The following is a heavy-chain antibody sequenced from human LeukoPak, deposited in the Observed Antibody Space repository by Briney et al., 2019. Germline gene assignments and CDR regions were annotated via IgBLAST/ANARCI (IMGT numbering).Heavy chain of an antibody. D-gene: IGHD2-2*01. CDR2: ISGSGGST. J-gene: IGHJ6*02. CDR3: AKDRYCSSTSCRFYYYFFGVPDYGMDV. V-gene: IGHV3-23*01. CDR1: GFTFSSYA. Sequence: PGGSLRLSCAASGFTFSSYAMSWVRQAPGKGLEWVSAISGSGGSTYYADSVKGQFTISRDNSKNTLYLQMNSLRAEDTAVYYCAKDRYCSSTSCRFYYYFFGVPDYGMDVWGQGTTVTVSS.